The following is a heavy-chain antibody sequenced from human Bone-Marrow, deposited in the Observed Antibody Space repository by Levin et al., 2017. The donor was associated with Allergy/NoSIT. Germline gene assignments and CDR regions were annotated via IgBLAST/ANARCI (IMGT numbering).Heavy chain of an antibody. CDR3: STDRGSD. V-gene: IGHV3-7*01. J-gene: IGHJ4*02. CDR1: GLTFSSHW. Sequence: PGGSLRLSCAASGLTFSSHWMSWVRQGPGKGLEWVALIKEGGSEIYYMDSVKGRFTISRDDAQNLAYLQMDNLSVEDTAVYYCSTDRGSDWGQGSLVTVSS. D-gene: IGHD1-26*01. CDR2: IKEGGSEI.